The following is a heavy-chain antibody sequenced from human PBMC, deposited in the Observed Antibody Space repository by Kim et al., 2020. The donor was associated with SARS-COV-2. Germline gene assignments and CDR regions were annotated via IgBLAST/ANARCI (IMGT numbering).Heavy chain of an antibody. CDR3: ARTRPGVYYYGSGSSYSAPNGMDV. J-gene: IGHJ6*02. CDR2: IIPIFGTA. V-gene: IGHV1-69*13. CDR1: GGTFSSYA. D-gene: IGHD3-10*01. Sequence: SVKVSCKASGGTFSSYAISWVRQAPGQGLEWMGGIIPIFGTANYAQKFQGRVTITADESTSTAYMELSSLRSEDTAVYYCARTRPGVYYYGSGSSYSAPNGMDVWGQGTTVTVSS.